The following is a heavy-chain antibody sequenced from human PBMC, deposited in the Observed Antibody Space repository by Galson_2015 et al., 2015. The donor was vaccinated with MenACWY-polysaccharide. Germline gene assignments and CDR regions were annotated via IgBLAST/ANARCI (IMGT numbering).Heavy chain of an antibody. CDR1: GGSISRPSHY. CDR3: ARDSHYYGSGSYGWFDP. Sequence: ETLSLTCTVSGGSISRPSHYWAWIRQPPGKGLEWIGSIYDSGTTYYNPSLKSRVTISVDTSKNQFSLNVTSVTAADTAVYFCARDSHYYGSGSYGWFDPWGQGILVPVSS. J-gene: IGHJ5*02. V-gene: IGHV4-39*07. D-gene: IGHD3-10*01. CDR2: IYDSGTT.